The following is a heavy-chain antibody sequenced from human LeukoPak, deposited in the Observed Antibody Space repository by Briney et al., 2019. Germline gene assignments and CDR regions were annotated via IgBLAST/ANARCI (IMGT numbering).Heavy chain of an antibody. CDR1: GFTFSSYS. CDR3: ARDEEQLVPFDY. D-gene: IGHD6-6*01. CDR2: ISSSSSYI. J-gene: IGHJ4*02. V-gene: IGHV3-21*01. Sequence: GGSLRLSCAASGFTFSSYSMNWVRQAPGKGLEWVSSISSSSSYIYYADSVKGRFTISRDNAKNSLYLQLNSLRAEDTAVYYCARDEEQLVPFDYWGQGTLVTVSS.